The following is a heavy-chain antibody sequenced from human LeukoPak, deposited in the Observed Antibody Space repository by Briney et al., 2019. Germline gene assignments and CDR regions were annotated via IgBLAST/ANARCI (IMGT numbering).Heavy chain of an antibody. Sequence: SVKVSCKASGGTFSSYAISWVRQAPGQGLEWMGGIIPIFGTANYAQKFQGRVTITADESTSTAYMELSSLRSEDTAVYYCATRRVAVGPGGAFDIWGQGTMVTVSS. D-gene: IGHD6-19*01. J-gene: IGHJ3*02. CDR1: GGTFSSYA. CDR2: IIPIFGTA. CDR3: ATRRVAVGPGGAFDI. V-gene: IGHV1-69*13.